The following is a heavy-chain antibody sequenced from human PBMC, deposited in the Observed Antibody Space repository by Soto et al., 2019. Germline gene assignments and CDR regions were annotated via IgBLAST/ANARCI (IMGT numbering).Heavy chain of an antibody. CDR3: ARLEGLSTISYYFDF. Sequence: QLQLQESGPELVKPSETLFLTCSVSDDSINSDNYYWGWIRQPPGKGLEWIGRIYYRGNAYYNPSLQTRVAIALDMSRSQSPLKRNSVNAADSAVYFCARLEGLSTISYYFDFWGPGALVTVSS. V-gene: IGHV4-39*01. CDR1: DDSINSDNYY. D-gene: IGHD2-21*02. J-gene: IGHJ4*02. CDR2: IYYRGNA.